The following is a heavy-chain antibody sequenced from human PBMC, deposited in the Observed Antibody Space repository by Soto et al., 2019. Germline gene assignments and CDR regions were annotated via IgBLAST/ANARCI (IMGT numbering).Heavy chain of an antibody. CDR1: GDSVSSNSAA. V-gene: IGHV6-1*01. CDR2: TYYRSKWYN. CDR3: ARATYSSGWYSSEMGYYYGMDV. Sequence: SQTLSLTCAISGDSVSSNSAAWNWIRQSPSRGLEWLGRTYYRSKWYNDYAVSVKSRITINPDTSKNQFSLQLNSVTPEDTAVYYCARATYSSGWYSSEMGYYYGMDVWGQGTTVNVSS. D-gene: IGHD6-19*01. J-gene: IGHJ6*02.